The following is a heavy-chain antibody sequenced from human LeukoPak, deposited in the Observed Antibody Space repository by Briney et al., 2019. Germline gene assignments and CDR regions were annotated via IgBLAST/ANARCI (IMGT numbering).Heavy chain of an antibody. V-gene: IGHV1-18*01. CDR1: GYTFTSYG. CDR3: ARVGSSFQTYYYDSTALKPRPLGGDY. D-gene: IGHD3-22*01. Sequence: GASVKVSCKASGYTFTSYGISWVRQAPGQGLEWMGWISAYNGNTNYAQKLQGRVTMTTDTSTSTAYMELRSLRSDDTAVYYCARVGSSFQTYYYDSTALKPRPLGGDYWGQGTLVTVSS. CDR2: ISAYNGNT. J-gene: IGHJ4*02.